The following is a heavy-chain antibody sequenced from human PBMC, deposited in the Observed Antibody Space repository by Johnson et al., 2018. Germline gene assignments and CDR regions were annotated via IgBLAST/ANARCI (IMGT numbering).Heavy chain of an antibody. V-gene: IGHV3-21*06. CDR1: GFTFRTYT. D-gene: IGHD2-2*01. J-gene: IGHJ3*02. Sequence: EVQLVESGGGLVKPGGSLSLSCAASGFTFRTYTMSWVRQAPGQGLEWVSSISGSSLYKYYADSMKGRFTISRDNAKNLLYLHMSGLRAEDTAVYYCARDSGIIVAPAPDAFDIWGPGTVVTVSS. CDR3: ARDSGIIVAPAPDAFDI. CDR2: ISGSSLYK.